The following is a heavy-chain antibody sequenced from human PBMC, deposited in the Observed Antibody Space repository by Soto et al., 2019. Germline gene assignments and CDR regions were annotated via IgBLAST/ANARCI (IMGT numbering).Heavy chain of an antibody. Sequence: DTFSLTCTVSGVFISSHYWSWILQPPGKGLEWIGYVHYTGSTNYNSPLKSRVTISVDTSKNQFSLKLSSVTAADTAVYYCARGIYERSGYYSGVFDYWGPGTLVSVSS. D-gene: IGHD3-22*01. CDR3: ARGIYERSGYYSGVFDY. J-gene: IGHJ4*01. CDR1: GVFISSHY. CDR2: VHYTGST. V-gene: IGHV4-59*11.